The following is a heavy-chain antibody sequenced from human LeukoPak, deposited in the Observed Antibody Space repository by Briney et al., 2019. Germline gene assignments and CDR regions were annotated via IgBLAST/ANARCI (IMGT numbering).Heavy chain of an antibody. V-gene: IGHV3-74*01. CDR2: INVDGSST. Sequence: PGGSLRLSCVASGFTFSSYWMHWVRQAPGKGLEWVSRINVDGSSTRYADSVKGRFTISRDNAKNSLYLQMNSLRAEDTAVYYCARVHSSSWYPDAFDIWGQGTMVTVSS. J-gene: IGHJ3*02. CDR1: GFTFSSYW. D-gene: IGHD6-13*01. CDR3: ARVHSSSWYPDAFDI.